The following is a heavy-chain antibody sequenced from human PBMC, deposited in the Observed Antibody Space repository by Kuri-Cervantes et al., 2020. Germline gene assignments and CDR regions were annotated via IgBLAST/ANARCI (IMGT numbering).Heavy chain of an antibody. CDR1: GFTVSSNY. V-gene: IGHV3-53*01. J-gene: IGHJ6*02. CDR2: IYSGGST. CDR3: AKGHRYGNPTHYYYYGMDV. Sequence: GESLKISCAASGFTVSSNYMSWVRQAPGKGLEWVSVIYSGGSTYYADSVKGRFTISRDNSKNTLYLQMNSLRAEDTAVYYCAKGHRYGNPTHYYYYGMDVWGQGTTVTVSS. D-gene: IGHD2-15*01.